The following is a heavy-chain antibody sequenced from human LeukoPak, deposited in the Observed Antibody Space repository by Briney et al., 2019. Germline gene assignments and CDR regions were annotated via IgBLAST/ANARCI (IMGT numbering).Heavy chain of an antibody. Sequence: GGSLRLSCAASGFTFSSYTMNWVRQAPGKGLEWVSSISSSSNYIHYADSLKGRFTISRDNANNSLYLQMNSLRAGDTAVYYCARVGTRADWGQGTLVTVSS. CDR3: ARVGTRAD. CDR2: ISSSSNYI. D-gene: IGHD1-1*01. V-gene: IGHV3-21*01. CDR1: GFTFSSYT. J-gene: IGHJ4*02.